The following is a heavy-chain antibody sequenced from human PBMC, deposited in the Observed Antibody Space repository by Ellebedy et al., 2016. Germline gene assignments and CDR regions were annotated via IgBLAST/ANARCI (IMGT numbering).Heavy chain of an antibody. J-gene: IGHJ4*02. V-gene: IGHV4-31*03. CDR1: GVSISSDFYY. CDR3: ARDLREVGAIDY. CDR2: IYYSGSS. Sequence: LRLSCTVSGVSISSDFYYWNWIRQHPGKGLEWIGYIYYSGSSYYNPSLKSRVTIAVDTSKNQFSLNLSSVTAADTAVYYCARDLREVGAIDYWGQGTLVTVST. D-gene: IGHD1-26*01.